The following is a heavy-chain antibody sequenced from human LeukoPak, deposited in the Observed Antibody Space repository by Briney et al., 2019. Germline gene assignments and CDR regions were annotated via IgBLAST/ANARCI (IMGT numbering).Heavy chain of an antibody. CDR1: GYTFTGYY. D-gene: IGHD2-2*01. J-gene: IGHJ6*03. V-gene: IGHV7-4-1*02. Sequence: EASVKVSCKASGYTFTGYYMHWVRQAPGQGLEWMGWINTNTGNPTYAQGFTGRFVFSLDTSVSTAYLQISSLKAEDTAVYYCARDWGVVVPAAADDYYYMDVWGKGTTVTVSS. CDR3: ARDWGVVVPAAADDYYYMDV. CDR2: INTNTGNP.